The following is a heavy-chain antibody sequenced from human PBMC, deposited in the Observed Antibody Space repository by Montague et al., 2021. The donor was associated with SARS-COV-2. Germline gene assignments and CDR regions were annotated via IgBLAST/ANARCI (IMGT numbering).Heavy chain of an antibody. CDR2: ISSDGGVN. D-gene: IGHD1/OR15-1a*01. Sequence: SLRLSCAASGFNFNSYPMHWVRQTPGKGLEWVAVISSDGGVNYSADSVKGRFTISRDNSKNTLFLEMHSLRAEDTAVYYCARDSEQLPPGAFDIRGQGTVVTVSS. V-gene: IGHV3-30-3*01. CDR1: GFNFNSYP. CDR3: ARDSEQLPPGAFDI. J-gene: IGHJ3*02.